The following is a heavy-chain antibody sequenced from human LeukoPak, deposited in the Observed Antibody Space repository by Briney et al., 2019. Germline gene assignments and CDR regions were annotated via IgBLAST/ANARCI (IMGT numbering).Heavy chain of an antibody. D-gene: IGHD3-3*01. Sequence: GGSLRLSCAASGFTFTSYAMGWGRQAPGKGLEWVSGLSADGGSAFYADSVKGRFTISRDNSKNTLYLEMNSLIPEDTALYYCAKPQEADLWVPDYWGQGTLVTVSS. CDR2: LSADGGSA. V-gene: IGHV3-23*01. J-gene: IGHJ4*02. CDR1: GFTFTSYA. CDR3: AKPQEADLWVPDY.